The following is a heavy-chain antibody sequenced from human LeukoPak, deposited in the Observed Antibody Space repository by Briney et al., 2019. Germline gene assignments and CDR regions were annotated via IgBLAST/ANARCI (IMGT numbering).Heavy chain of an antibody. D-gene: IGHD6-19*01. Sequence: ASVTVSCKASGDTFNGYFLHWVRQAPGQGLEWMGNINTYSGATNYAQNFRGRVTMTRDTSISTAYMELSSLRSDDTAVYYCAREDEGGWRRFDYWGQGTQVTVSS. J-gene: IGHJ4*02. V-gene: IGHV1-2*02. CDR2: INTYSGAT. CDR1: GDTFNGYF. CDR3: AREDEGGWRRFDY.